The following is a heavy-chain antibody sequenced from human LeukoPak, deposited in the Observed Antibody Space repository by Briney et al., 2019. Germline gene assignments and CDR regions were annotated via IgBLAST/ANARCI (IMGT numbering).Heavy chain of an antibody. CDR3: ARGPRGWLRIYYLDY. V-gene: IGHV1-8*03. CDR1: GYTFTSYD. Sequence: ASVKVSCKASGYTFTSYDINWVRQATGQGLEWMGWMNPNSGNTGYAQKFQGRVTITRNTSISTAYMELSSLRPEDTAVYYCARGPRGWLRIYYLDYWGQGTLVTVSS. CDR2: MNPNSGNT. J-gene: IGHJ4*02. D-gene: IGHD5-12*01.